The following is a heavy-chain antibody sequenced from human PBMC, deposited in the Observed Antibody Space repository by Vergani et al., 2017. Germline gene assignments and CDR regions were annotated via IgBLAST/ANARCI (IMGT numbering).Heavy chain of an antibody. V-gene: IGHV3-49*04. CDR3: AKGGRRGYTAHDLDS. J-gene: IGHJ4*02. D-gene: IGHD5-12*01. Sequence: EVQLVESGGGLVPPGRSLRLSCAASGFSFGDYAMTWVRQAPGKGLEWVAFIRNKAYGGTTEYAASVKGRFTISRDNAKNSLNLQMNSLRAEDTAVYYCAKGGRRGYTAHDLDSWGQGTLVTVSS. CDR1: GFSFGDYA. CDR2: IRNKAYGGTT.